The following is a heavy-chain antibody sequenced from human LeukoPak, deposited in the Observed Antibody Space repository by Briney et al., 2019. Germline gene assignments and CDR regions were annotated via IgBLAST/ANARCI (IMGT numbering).Heavy chain of an antibody. Sequence: VASVKVSCKASGYTFTGYYMHWVRQAPGQGLEWMGWINPNSGGTNYAQKFQGRVTMTRDTSISTAYMELSRLRSDDTAVYYCARVSGYDYSYWGQGTLVTVSS. CDR1: GYTFTGYY. J-gene: IGHJ4*02. CDR3: ARVSGYDYSY. D-gene: IGHD5-12*01. V-gene: IGHV1-2*02. CDR2: INPNSGGT.